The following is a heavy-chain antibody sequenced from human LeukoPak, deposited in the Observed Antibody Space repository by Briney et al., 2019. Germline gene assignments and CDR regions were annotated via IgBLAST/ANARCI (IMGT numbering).Heavy chain of an antibody. CDR1: GASISSYY. CDR3: ARGRWRRAFDI. Sequence: SETLSLTCTVSGASISSYYWSWIRQPPGKGLEWIGYLYYSGSTNYNPSLKSRVTISVDTSKNQFSLELSSVTAADTAVYYCARGRWRRAFDIWGQGTMVTVSS. J-gene: IGHJ3*02. V-gene: IGHV4-59*01. CDR2: LYYSGST.